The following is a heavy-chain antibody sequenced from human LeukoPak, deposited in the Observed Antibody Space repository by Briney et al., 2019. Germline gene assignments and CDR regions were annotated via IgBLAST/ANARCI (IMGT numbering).Heavy chain of an antibody. Sequence: GGSLRLSCAASGFTFSSYAMHWVRQAPGKGLEWVSGISWNSGSIDYADSVKGRFTISRDNAKNSLYLQMNSPRVEDTAFYYCAKDNRRHYTSGPNPDSLHWGQGALVTVSS. D-gene: IGHD6-19*01. CDR3: AKDNRRHYTSGPNPDSLH. J-gene: IGHJ4*02. V-gene: IGHV3-9*01. CDR1: GFTFSSYA. CDR2: ISWNSGSI.